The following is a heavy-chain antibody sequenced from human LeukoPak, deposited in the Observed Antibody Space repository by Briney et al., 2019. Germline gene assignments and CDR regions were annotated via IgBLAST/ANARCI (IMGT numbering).Heavy chain of an antibody. V-gene: IGHV5-51*01. CDR1: GCNFLSYW. CDR2: IVPEDSDT. J-gene: IGHJ4*02. Sequence: GESLKISCKASGCNFLSYWIGWGRQMPGKGLEGMGAIVPEDSDTKYNPSFQGHFTISADKSINTAYLQWNSLKSSDTAMYFCARHGSRWLQSAFGYWGQGALVTVSS. CDR3: ARHGSRWLQSAFGY. D-gene: IGHD5-24*01.